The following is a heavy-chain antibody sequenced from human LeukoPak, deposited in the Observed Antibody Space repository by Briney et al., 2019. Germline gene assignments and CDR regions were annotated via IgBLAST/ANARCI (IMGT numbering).Heavy chain of an antibody. Sequence: VQLVESGGGVVQSGRSLRLSCEAAGFTFSSYDMNWVRQAPGKGLEWVSYISHTGASIYYADSVKGRFTISRDSARNSAYLQMNSLRAEDTAVYYCARKLTGTTYFDRWGQGTLVTVSS. CDR1: GFTFSSYD. V-gene: IGHV3-48*03. CDR3: ARKLTGTTYFDR. J-gene: IGHJ4*02. CDR2: ISHTGASI. D-gene: IGHD1-1*01.